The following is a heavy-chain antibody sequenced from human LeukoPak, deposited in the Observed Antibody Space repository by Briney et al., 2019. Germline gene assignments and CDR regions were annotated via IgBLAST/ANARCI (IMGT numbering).Heavy chain of an antibody. Sequence: SESLSLTCTVSGGSISSGGYYWSWIRQHPGKGLEWIGYIYYSGSTYYNPSLKSRVTISVDTSKNQFSLKLSSVTAADTAVYYCAREGLERGFNFFDYWGQGTLVTVSS. CDR1: GGSISSGGYY. CDR3: AREGLERGFNFFDY. J-gene: IGHJ4*02. D-gene: IGHD5-24*01. V-gene: IGHV4-31*03. CDR2: IYYSGST.